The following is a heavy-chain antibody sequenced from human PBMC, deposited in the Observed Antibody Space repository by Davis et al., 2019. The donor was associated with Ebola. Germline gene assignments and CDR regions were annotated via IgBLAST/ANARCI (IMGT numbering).Heavy chain of an antibody. D-gene: IGHD3-10*01. CDR2: ISSDSDYI. V-gene: IGHV3-21*04. CDR1: GFTFSTYS. CDR3: AKSKTRQLWFGEFDY. Sequence: GESLKISCAVSGFTFSTYSMSWVRQAPGKGLEWVSSISSDSDYIYYADSAKGRFTISRDNAKNSLYLQMNSLRAEDTALYYCAKSKTRQLWFGEFDYWGQGTLVTVSS. J-gene: IGHJ4*02.